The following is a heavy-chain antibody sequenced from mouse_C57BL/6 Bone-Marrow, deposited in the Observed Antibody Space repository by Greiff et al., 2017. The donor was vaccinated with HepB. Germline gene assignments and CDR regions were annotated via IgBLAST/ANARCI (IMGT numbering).Heavy chain of an antibody. Sequence: QVQLQQPGAELVKPGASVKLSCKASGYTFTSYWMQWVKQRPGQGLEWIGEIDPSDSYTNYNQKFKGKATLTVDTSSSTAYMQLSSLTSEDSAVYYCARTLGEGYWGQGTTLTVSS. CDR3: ARTLGEGY. CDR1: GYTFTSYW. J-gene: IGHJ2*01. V-gene: IGHV1-50*01. CDR2: IDPSDSYT.